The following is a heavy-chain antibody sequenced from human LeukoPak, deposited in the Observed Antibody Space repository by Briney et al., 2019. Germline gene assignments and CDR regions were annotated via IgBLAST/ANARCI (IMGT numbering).Heavy chain of an antibody. J-gene: IGHJ4*02. CDR2: ISTNNGNT. CDR3: ARDLEFPDY. V-gene: IGHV1-18*01. D-gene: IGHD3-3*01. CDR1: GYTFTSYG. Sequence: ASVKVSCXASGYTFTSYGITWMRQAPGQGLEWMGWISTNNGNTNYVQKFQGRVTMTTDTSTSTAYMELRSLTSDDTAVYYCARDLEFPDYWGQGTLVTVSS.